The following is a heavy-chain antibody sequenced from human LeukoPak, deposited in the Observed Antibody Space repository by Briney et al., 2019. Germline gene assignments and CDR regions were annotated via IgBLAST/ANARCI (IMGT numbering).Heavy chain of an antibody. J-gene: IGHJ5*02. CDR2: ISYDGSNK. CDR1: GFTFSSYG. Sequence: GGSLRLSCAASGFTFSSYGMHWVRQAPGKGLEWVAVISYDGSNKYYADSVKGRFTISRDNSKNTLYLQMNSLRAEDTAVYYCAKYTMVRGVIMGFDPWGQGTLVTVSS. D-gene: IGHD3-10*01. CDR3: AKYTMVRGVIMGFDP. V-gene: IGHV3-30*18.